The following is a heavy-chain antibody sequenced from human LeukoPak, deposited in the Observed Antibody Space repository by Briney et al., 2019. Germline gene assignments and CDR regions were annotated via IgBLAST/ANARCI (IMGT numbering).Heavy chain of an antibody. CDR1: GFTFSTYS. CDR3: ARGYYDFWSGPTRQRPFDY. CDR2: ISTSGYI. Sequence: PGGSLRLSCEASGFTFSTYSMNWVRQAPGKGLEWVSSISTSGYIYYADSMKGRFTISRDNAKNSLYLQMNSLRAEDTAVYYCARGYYDFWSGPTRQRPFDYWGQGTLVTVSS. J-gene: IGHJ4*02. V-gene: IGHV3-21*04. D-gene: IGHD3-3*01.